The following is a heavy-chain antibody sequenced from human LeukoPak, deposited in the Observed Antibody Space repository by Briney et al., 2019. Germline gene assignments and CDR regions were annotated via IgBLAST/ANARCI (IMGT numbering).Heavy chain of an antibody. CDR3: ARDGSAVPFDY. J-gene: IGHJ4*02. V-gene: IGHV1-46*01. Sequence: AASLKGSCEASGYTFTSDYMPCVREAPGQGLQWMGIINPSGGSTSYAQKFQGRVTMTTDTSTSTVYMELSSLGSEDTPVYYCARDGSAVPFDYWGQGTLVTVSS. CDR1: GYTFTSDY. D-gene: IGHD2-2*01. CDR2: INPSGGST.